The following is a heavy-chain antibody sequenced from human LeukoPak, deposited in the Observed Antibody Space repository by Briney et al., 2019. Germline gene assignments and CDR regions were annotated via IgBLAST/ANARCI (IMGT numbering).Heavy chain of an antibody. CDR3: AKAPVTSCRGAFCYPFDY. D-gene: IGHD2-15*01. CDR2: VEHDGGTK. Sequence: PGGSLRLSCAASGFTFRSLGMHWVRQAPGKGLDWVAFVEHDGGTKYYAASVRGRFTISRDTSRSTLYLQMNSLRAEDAAVYYCAKAPVTSCRGAFCYPFDYWGQGTLVTVSS. V-gene: IGHV3-30*02. J-gene: IGHJ4*02. CDR1: GFTFRSLG.